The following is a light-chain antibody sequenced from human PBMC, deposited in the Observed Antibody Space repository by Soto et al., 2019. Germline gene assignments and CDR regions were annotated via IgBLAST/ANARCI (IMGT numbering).Light chain of an antibody. CDR3: QQYNSYLWT. V-gene: IGKV1-5*02. CDR2: DAS. Sequence: DIQMTQSPSTLSASVGDRVTIIGRASQSISSWLAWYQQKPGKAPKLLIYDASSLESGVPSRFSGSGSGTEFTLTISSLQPDDFATYYCQQYNSYLWTFGQGTKVEIK. CDR1: QSISSW. J-gene: IGKJ1*01.